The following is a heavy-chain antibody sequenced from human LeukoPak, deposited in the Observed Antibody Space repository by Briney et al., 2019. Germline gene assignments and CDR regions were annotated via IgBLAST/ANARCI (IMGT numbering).Heavy chain of an antibody. V-gene: IGHV3-30*19. CDR3: ARAVDIVATIQGIDY. D-gene: IGHD5-12*01. Sequence: SGGPLRLSCAASGFTFSSYGMHGVRQAPRRGREGVAVISYDGSNKYYADSVKGRFTISRDNSKNTLYLQMNSLRAEDTAVYYCARAVDIVATIQGIDYWGQGTLVTVSS. CDR1: GFTFSSYG. J-gene: IGHJ4*02. CDR2: ISYDGSNK.